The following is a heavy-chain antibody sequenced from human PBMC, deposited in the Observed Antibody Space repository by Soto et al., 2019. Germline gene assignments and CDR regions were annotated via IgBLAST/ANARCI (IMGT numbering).Heavy chain of an antibody. Sequence: VASVKVSCKASGYTFTSYGISWVRQAPGQGLEWMGWISAYNGNTNYAQKLQGRVTMTTDTSTSTAYMELRSLRSDDTAVYYCARDRPRIAAAGRRDYWGQGTLVTVSS. CDR3: ARDRPRIAAAGRRDY. D-gene: IGHD6-13*01. V-gene: IGHV1-18*01. CDR1: GYTFTSYG. CDR2: ISAYNGNT. J-gene: IGHJ4*02.